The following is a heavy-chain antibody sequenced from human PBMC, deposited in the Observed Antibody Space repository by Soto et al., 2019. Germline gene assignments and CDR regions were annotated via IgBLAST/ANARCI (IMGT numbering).Heavy chain of an antibody. V-gene: IGHV3-48*02. D-gene: IGHD2-8*01. CDR3: ARDNGMAGSFDP. CDR2: ISFSSSTI. CDR1: GFTFSSYS. Sequence: GGSLRLSCAASGFTFSSYSMNWVRQAPGKGLECVSYISFSSSTIFYADSVRGRFTISRDNAKNSLYLQMNTLRDEDTAVYYCARDNGMAGSFDPWGQGTLVTVSS. J-gene: IGHJ5*02.